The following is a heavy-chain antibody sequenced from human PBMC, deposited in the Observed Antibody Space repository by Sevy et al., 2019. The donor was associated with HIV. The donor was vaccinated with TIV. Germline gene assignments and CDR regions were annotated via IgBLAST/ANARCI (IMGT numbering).Heavy chain of an antibody. CDR3: ARVPRSAYDDTFDI. CDR1: GYTFTSYG. V-gene: IGHV1-18*01. J-gene: IGHJ3*02. CDR2: ISAYNGNT. Sequence: ASVKVSCKASGYTFTSYGISWVRQAPGQGLEWMGWISAYNGNTNYAQKLQGRVTMTTDTSTSIAYMELRSLRSDDTAVYYCARVPRSAYDDTFDIWGQGTMVTVSS. D-gene: IGHD5-12*01.